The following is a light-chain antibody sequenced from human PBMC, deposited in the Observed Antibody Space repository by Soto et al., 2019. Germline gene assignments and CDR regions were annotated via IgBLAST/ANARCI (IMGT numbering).Light chain of an antibody. CDR2: RNN. CDR3: TVWDDSLRGRL. V-gene: IGLV1-47*01. J-gene: IGLJ2*01. Sequence: QSVLTQSPSASGTPGQRVTISCSGSSSNIESNYVYWYQQLPGTAPRLLIYRNNQRPSGVPDRFSGSKSGTSASLAISALRSEDEADYYCTVWDDSLRGRLFGGGTQLTVL. CDR1: SSNIESNY.